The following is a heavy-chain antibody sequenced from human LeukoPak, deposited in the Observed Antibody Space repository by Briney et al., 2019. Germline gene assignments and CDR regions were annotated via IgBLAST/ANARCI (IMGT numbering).Heavy chain of an antibody. Sequence: RASVKVSCKASGYTFTSYGISWVRQAPGQGLEWMGGIIPIFGTANYAQKFQGRVTITADESTSTAYMELSSLRSEDTAVYYCAQQQVSGYMDVWGKGTTVTVSS. CDR1: GYTFTSYG. CDR2: IIPIFGTA. V-gene: IGHV1-69*13. D-gene: IGHD6-13*01. CDR3: AQQQVSGYMDV. J-gene: IGHJ6*03.